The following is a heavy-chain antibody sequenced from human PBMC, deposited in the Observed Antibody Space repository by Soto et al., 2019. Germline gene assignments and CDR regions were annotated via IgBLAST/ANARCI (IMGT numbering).Heavy chain of an antibody. CDR1: GYTFTSYG. CDR2: ISAYNGNT. Sequence: GASVKVSCKASGYTFTSYGISWVRRAPGQGLEWMGWISAYNGNTNYAQKLQGRVTMTTDTSTSTAYMELRSLRSDDTAVYYCARNKYSSSWYCDYFDYWGQGTLVTVSS. J-gene: IGHJ4*02. D-gene: IGHD6-13*01. CDR3: ARNKYSSSWYCDYFDY. V-gene: IGHV1-18*01.